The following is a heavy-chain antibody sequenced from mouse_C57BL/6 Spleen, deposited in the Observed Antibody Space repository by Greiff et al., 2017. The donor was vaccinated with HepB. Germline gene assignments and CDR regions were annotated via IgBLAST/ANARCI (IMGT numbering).Heavy chain of an antibody. V-gene: IGHV5S21*01. D-gene: IGHD2-3*01. CDR1: GFTFSSYA. Sequence: EVMLVESGEGLVKPGGSLKLSCAASGFTFSSYAMSWVRQTPEKRLEWVAYISSGGDYIYYADTVKGRFTISRDNAKNTLFLQMTSLRSEDTAMYYCARSDGYYVGAWFAYWGKGTLVTVSA. CDR2: ISSGGDYI. J-gene: IGHJ3*01. CDR3: ARSDGYYVGAWFAY.